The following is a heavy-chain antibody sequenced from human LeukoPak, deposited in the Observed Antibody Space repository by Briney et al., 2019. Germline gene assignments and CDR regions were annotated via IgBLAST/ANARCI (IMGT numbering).Heavy chain of an antibody. D-gene: IGHD5-12*01. CDR1: GFTFSSYS. V-gene: IGHV3-21*01. Sequence: PGGSLRLSCAASGFTFSSYSMNWVRQAPGKGLEWVSSISSSFDYIYFADSVKGRFTISRDNAKNSLYLQMNSLRAEDTAVYYCARDFAPFFRVATTRRGDRFDYWGQGTLVTVSS. CDR2: ISSSFDYI. J-gene: IGHJ4*02. CDR3: ARDFAPFFRVATTRRGDRFDY.